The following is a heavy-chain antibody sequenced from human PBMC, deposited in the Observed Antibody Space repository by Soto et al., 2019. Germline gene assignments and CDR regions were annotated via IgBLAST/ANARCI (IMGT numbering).Heavy chain of an antibody. CDR3: ARDILSSSWPFYYYYYGMDV. CDR2: IWYDGSNK. J-gene: IGHJ6*02. Sequence: PGGSLRLSVAAPGFTFSSYGMHWVRQAPGKGLEWVAVIWYDGSNKYYADSVKGRFTISRDNSKNTLYLQMNSLRAEDTAVYYCARDILSSSWPFYYYYYGMDVWGQGTTVTVSS. D-gene: IGHD6-13*01. CDR1: GFTFSSYG. V-gene: IGHV3-33*01.